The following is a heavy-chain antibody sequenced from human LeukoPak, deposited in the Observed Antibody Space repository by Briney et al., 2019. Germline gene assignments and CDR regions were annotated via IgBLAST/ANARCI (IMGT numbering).Heavy chain of an antibody. D-gene: IGHD1-7*01. Sequence: GGSLRLSCAASGFTFSSCAMSWVRQAPGKGLEWVSAISGNGGSTYYTDSVKGRFTISRDNSKNTLYLQINSLRAEDTAVYYCAKEAPGTTAFDIWGQGTMVIVSS. CDR3: AKEAPGTTAFDI. J-gene: IGHJ3*02. CDR2: ISGNGGST. CDR1: GFTFSSCA. V-gene: IGHV3-23*01.